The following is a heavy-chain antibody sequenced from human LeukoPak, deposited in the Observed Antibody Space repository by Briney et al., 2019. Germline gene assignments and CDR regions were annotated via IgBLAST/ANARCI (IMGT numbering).Heavy chain of an antibody. J-gene: IGHJ4*02. CDR2: INPNSGGT. V-gene: IGHV1-2*02. D-gene: IGHD5-18*01. CDR3: ARGTAEGYTYGRYYFDY. CDR1: GYTFNGYY. Sequence: ASVKVSCKASGYTFNGYYMHWVRQAPGQGLEWMGWINPNSGGTDYAQKLQGRVTMTRDTSITTAYMELRRLRSDDTAVYYCARGTAEGYTYGRYYFDYWGQGTLVTVSS.